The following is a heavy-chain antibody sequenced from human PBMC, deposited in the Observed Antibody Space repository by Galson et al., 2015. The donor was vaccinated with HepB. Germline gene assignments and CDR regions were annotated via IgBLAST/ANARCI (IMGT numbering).Heavy chain of an antibody. V-gene: IGHV1-3*01. J-gene: IGHJ4*02. D-gene: IGHD6-19*01. CDR2: INAGNGNT. CDR1: GYTFTSYA. Sequence: SVKVSCKASGYTFTSYAMHWVRQAPGQRLEWMGWINAGNGNTKYSQKFQGRVTITRDTSASTAYMELSSLRSEYTAVYYCARGPRPQNKLSIAVYVYWGQGTLVTVSS. CDR3: ARGPRPQNKLSIAVYVY.